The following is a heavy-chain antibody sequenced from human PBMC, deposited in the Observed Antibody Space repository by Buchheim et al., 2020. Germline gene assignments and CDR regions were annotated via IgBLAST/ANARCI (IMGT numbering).Heavy chain of an antibody. Sequence: EVQLLESGGGLVQPGGSVRLSCEASGFTFSSFTMSWVRQSPGKGLEWVSTIFGSGSGTYYADSVKGRFTISRDNFNSTVYLQMNSLRAEDSAVYYCARQGQLGYCGGGNCFQKYYYMDVWGVGTT. CDR3: ARQGQLGYCGGGNCFQKYYYMDV. CDR1: GFTFSSFT. V-gene: IGHV3-23*05. D-gene: IGHD2-15*01. J-gene: IGHJ6*03. CDR2: IFGSGSGT.